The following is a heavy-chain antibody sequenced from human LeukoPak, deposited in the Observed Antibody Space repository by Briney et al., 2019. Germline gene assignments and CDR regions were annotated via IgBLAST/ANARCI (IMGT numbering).Heavy chain of an antibody. J-gene: IGHJ3*02. CDR2: MNPNSGNT. V-gene: IGHV1-8*03. CDR3: ARDNYYDSSGYYFGAFDI. CDR1: GYTFTSYD. Sequence: ASVKVSCKASGYTFTSYDINWVRQATGQGLEWMGWMNPNSGNTGYAQKFQGRVTITRNTSISTAYMELSSLRSEDTAVYYCARDNYYDSSGYYFGAFDIWGQGTMVTVSS. D-gene: IGHD3-22*01.